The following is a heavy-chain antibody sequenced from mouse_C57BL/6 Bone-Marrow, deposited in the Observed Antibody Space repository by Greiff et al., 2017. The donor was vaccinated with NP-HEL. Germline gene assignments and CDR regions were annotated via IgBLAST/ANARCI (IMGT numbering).Heavy chain of an antibody. V-gene: IGHV1-42*01. D-gene: IGHD2-5*01. CDR3: AAPYYSNWTWFAY. Sequence: EVQLQQSGPELVKPGASVKISCKASGYSFTGYYMNWVKQSPEKSLEWIGEINPSTGGTTYNQKFKAKATLTVDKSSSTAYMQLKSLTSEDSAVYYCAAPYYSNWTWFAYWGQGTLVTVSA. J-gene: IGHJ3*01. CDR1: GYSFTGYY. CDR2: INPSTGGT.